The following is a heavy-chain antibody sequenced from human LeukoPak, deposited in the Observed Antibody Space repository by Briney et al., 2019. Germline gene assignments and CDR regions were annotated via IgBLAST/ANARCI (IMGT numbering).Heavy chain of an antibody. V-gene: IGHV4-38-2*02. Sequence: SETLSLTCTVSGYSISSGYYWGWIRQPPGKGLEWIGSIYHSGSTYYNPSLKSRVTISVDTSKNQFSLKLSSVTAADTAVYYCARDRDPTVTTGYWGQGTLVTVSS. CDR3: ARDRDPTVTTGY. CDR2: IYHSGST. D-gene: IGHD4-17*01. J-gene: IGHJ4*02. CDR1: GYSISSGYY.